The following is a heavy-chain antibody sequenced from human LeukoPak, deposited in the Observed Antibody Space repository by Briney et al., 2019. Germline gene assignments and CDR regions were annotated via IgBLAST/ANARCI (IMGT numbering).Heavy chain of an antibody. CDR3: ARDITIFAVVTSHYYYYYYGMDV. D-gene: IGHD3-3*01. CDR1: VYTFSSYY. Sequence: ASVKVSCKASVYTFSSYYMHWVRQAPGQGLEWMGIINPSGGSTSYAQKFQGRVTMTRDTSTSTVYMELSSLRSEDTAVYYCARDITIFAVVTSHYYYYYYGMDVWGQGTTVTVSS. J-gene: IGHJ6*02. CDR2: INPSGGST. V-gene: IGHV1-46*01.